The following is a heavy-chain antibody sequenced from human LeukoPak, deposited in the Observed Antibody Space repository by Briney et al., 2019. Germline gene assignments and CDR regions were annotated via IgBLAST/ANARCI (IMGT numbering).Heavy chain of an antibody. J-gene: IGHJ6*02. CDR2: ISAYNGNT. CDR3: ARDAPSSSWSNYYYYGMDV. Sequence: ASVKVSCKASGYTFTSYGISWVRQAPGQGLEWMGWISAYNGNTNYAQKLQGRVTMTTDTSTSTAYMELRSLRSDDTAVYYCARDAPSSSWSNYYYYGMDVWGQGTTVTVSS. CDR1: GYTFTSYG. D-gene: IGHD6-13*01. V-gene: IGHV1-18*01.